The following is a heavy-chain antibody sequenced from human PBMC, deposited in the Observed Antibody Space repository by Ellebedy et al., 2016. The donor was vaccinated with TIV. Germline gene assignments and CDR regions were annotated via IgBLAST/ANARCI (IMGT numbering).Heavy chain of an antibody. D-gene: IGHD3-22*01. CDR1: GYTFTRYY. CDR2: INPTSGDS. J-gene: IGHJ4*02. CDR3: ARGDNYYNDSSGYYYSH. V-gene: IGHV1-46*01. Sequence: ASVKVSCKVSGYTFTRYYLYWVRQAPGQGLDWMGIINPTSGDSNYAQKFQGRVTMTRDTSTSTVYMELSSLRSEETAVYYCARGDNYYNDSSGYYYSHWGQGTLVTVSS.